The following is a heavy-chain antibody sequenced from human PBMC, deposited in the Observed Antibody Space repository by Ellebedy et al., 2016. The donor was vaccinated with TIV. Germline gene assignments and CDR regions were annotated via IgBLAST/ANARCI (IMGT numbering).Heavy chain of an antibody. CDR3: AGGHDYIWGSYRLHHD. Sequence: ASVQVSCKASGYTFTSYTISWVRQAPGQGLEWMGWISAYNGNTNYAQKFQGRVTMTTVTSTSTAYMEMISLRSDGTAVYYCAGGHDYIWGSYRLHHDWGQGTLVTVSS. J-gene: IGHJ4*02. D-gene: IGHD3-16*02. V-gene: IGHV1-18*04. CDR2: ISAYNGNT. CDR1: GYTFTSYT.